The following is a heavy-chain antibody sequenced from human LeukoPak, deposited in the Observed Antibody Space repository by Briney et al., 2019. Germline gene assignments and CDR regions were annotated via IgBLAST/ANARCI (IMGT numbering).Heavy chain of an antibody. CDR1: GFTFSSNY. D-gene: IGHD7-27*01. V-gene: IGHV3-66*01. Sequence: GGSLRLSCTASGFTFSSNYMSWVRQAPGKGLEWVSVLYSGGNTYYADSVRGRFTISRDNSKNTLYLQMNSLRAEDTAVYYCASTTGEYDTFDIWGQGTMVTVSS. CDR2: LYSGGNT. CDR3: ASTTGEYDTFDI. J-gene: IGHJ3*02.